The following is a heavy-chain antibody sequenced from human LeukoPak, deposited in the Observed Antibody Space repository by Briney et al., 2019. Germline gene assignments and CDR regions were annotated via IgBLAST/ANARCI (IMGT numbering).Heavy chain of an antibody. J-gene: IGHJ4*02. CDR2: IYYTGST. D-gene: IGHD6-6*01. CDR1: GGSISTYY. Sequence: SETLSLTCTVSGGSISTYYWSWIWQPQGDGLERIGVIYYTGSTNQNPSLKSQVTMSVYSSNNQYSLTLNSVTAADTAVYYCARYNSSSSFDYWGQGTLVTVSS. V-gene: IGHV4-59*01. CDR3: ARYNSSSSFDY.